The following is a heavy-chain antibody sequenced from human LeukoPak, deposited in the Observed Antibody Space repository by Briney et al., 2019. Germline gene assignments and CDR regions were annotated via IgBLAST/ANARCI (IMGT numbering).Heavy chain of an antibody. J-gene: IGHJ6*02. CDR3: AREVVWKQCSHGVDV. CDR1: GDSISDYY. V-gene: IGHV4-59*01. Sequence: SETLSLTCSVAGDSISDYYYNWIRQAPGKGLEWIGYLYASGATKSNPSLKSRVTMSVDASKNQFSLSLNSVTTADTAVYYCAREVVWKQCSHGVDVWGQGTTVIVSS. D-gene: IGHD2-8*02. CDR2: LYASGAT.